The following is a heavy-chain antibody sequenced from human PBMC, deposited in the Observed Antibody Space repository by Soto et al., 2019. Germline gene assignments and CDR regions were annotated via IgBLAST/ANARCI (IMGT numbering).Heavy chain of an antibody. V-gene: IGHV3-72*01. J-gene: IGHJ6*02. D-gene: IGHD6-13*01. Sequence: VQLVESGGGLVQPGGSLRLSCAVSGFTFSDHYMDWVRQAPGQGLEWVGRSGNKASGYTTQYAGSVRGRFSVSRDDSKNSLFLQMISLETEDTSVYYCAQGYHSFDVWCQGTTVTVSS. CDR2: SGNKASGYTT. CDR1: GFTFSDHY. CDR3: AQGYHSFDV.